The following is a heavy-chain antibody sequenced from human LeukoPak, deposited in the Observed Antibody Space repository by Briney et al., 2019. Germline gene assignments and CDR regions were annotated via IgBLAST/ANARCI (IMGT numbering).Heavy chain of an antibody. D-gene: IGHD5-24*01. Sequence: SETLSLTCAVSGGSISSDDYCWNWIRQHPGKGLEWIGYIYYSGSTYYNPSLKSRVALSVDTSKNQFSLKLSSLTAADTAVYYCAKSREEIRGLDAFDIWGQGTMVTVSS. CDR3: AKSREEIRGLDAFDI. J-gene: IGHJ3*02. V-gene: IGHV4-31*11. CDR1: GGSISSDDYC. CDR2: IYYSGST.